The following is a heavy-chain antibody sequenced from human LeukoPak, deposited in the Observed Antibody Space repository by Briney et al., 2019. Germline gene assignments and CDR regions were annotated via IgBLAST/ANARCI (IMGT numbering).Heavy chain of an antibody. Sequence: SETLSLTCAVYGGSFSGYYWSWIRQPPGKGLEWIGEINHSGSTNYNPSLKSRVTISVDTSKNQFSLKLSSVTAADTAVYYCARAYYYDSSGYDAFDIWGQGTTVTVSS. V-gene: IGHV4-34*01. CDR2: INHSGST. D-gene: IGHD3-22*01. J-gene: IGHJ3*02. CDR1: GGSFSGYY. CDR3: ARAYYYDSSGYDAFDI.